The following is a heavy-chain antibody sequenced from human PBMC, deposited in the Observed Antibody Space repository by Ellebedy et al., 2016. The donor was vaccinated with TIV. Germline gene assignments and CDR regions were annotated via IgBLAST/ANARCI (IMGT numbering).Heavy chain of an antibody. D-gene: IGHD3-10*01. Sequence: MPGGSLRLSCTVSGGSITTPHYTWGWIRQPPGKGLEWIGPTYYSGNTYYGPSLQGRVTIFVDTSKSQFSLRVSSVTAADTAGYYGARLPTGFPNWFGPWGQGILVTVSS. CDR3: ARLPTGFPNWFGP. CDR1: GGSITTPHYT. CDR2: TYYSGNT. J-gene: IGHJ5*02. V-gene: IGHV4-39*07.